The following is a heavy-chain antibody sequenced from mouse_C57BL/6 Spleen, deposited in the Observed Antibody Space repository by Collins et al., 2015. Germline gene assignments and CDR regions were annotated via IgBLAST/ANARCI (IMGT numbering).Heavy chain of an antibody. J-gene: IGHJ2*01. CDR1: GFNIKDYY. V-gene: IGHV14-1*01. CDR3: ARSSDYPYFDY. Sequence: EVQLQQSGAELVRPGASVKLSCTASGFNIKDYYMHWVKQRPEQGLEWIGRIDPEDGDTEYAPKFQGKATLTADKSSSTAYMQLSSLTSEDSAVYFCARSSDYPYFDYWGQGTTLTVSS. CDR2: IDPEDGDT. D-gene: IGHD2-4*01.